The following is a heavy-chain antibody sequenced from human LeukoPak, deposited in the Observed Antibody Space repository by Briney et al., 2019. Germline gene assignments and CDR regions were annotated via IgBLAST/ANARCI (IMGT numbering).Heavy chain of an antibody. J-gene: IGHJ4*02. CDR3: ATLWDPVAGTTQPLL. CDR2: ISGRGSTI. CDR1: GFTFSSYE. V-gene: IGHV3-48*03. D-gene: IGHD6-19*01. Sequence: GESLRLSCAASGFTFSSYEMNSVRHAPVKGLESVSYISGRGSTIYYGDSLEGRFTISRDNANNSLYLQINSLRVEDTAVYYCATLWDPVAGTTQPLLWGQGTLVTVSS.